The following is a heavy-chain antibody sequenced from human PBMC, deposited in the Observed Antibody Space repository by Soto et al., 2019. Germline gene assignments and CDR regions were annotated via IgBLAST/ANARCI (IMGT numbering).Heavy chain of an antibody. CDR2: IIPILGIA. CDR1: GGTFSSYT. CDR3: ARVGDGAAALTVAFDL. Sequence: QVQLVQSGAEVKKPGSSVKVSCKASGGTFSSYTISWVRQAPGQGLEWMGRIIPILGIANYAQKFQGRVTSTADQSTSTAYMELRSLRSEDTAVYYCARVGDGAAALTVAFDLWGQGTMVTVSS. D-gene: IGHD6-13*01. J-gene: IGHJ3*01. V-gene: IGHV1-69*02.